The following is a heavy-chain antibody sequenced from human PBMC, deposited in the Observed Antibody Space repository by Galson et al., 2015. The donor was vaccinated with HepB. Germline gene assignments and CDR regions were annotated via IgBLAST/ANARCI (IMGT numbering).Heavy chain of an antibody. CDR2: ISKGGDII. J-gene: IGHJ3*02. CDR1: GFTFSRYA. CDR3: ARVSLRAFDI. V-gene: IGHV3-48*01. Sequence: SLRLSCAASGFTFSRYAMSWVRQAPGKGLEWVSYISKGGDIIFYADSVKGRFTISRDTAQNSVSLLMNNLRADDTAVYYCARVSLRAFDIWGQGTLVTVSS. D-gene: IGHD3-10*01.